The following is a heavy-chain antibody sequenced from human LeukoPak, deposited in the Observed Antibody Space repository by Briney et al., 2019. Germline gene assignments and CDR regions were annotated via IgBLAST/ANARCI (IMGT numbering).Heavy chain of an antibody. V-gene: IGHV3-21*01. J-gene: IGHJ4*02. CDR2: ISTSSNYI. CDR3: AREVSLSYDFWSGYTLPDY. Sequence: GGSLRLSCAASGFTFSTYNMNWVRQAPGKGLEWVSSISTSSNYIYYADSVRGRFTISRDNAKSSLYLQMNSVRAEDTAVYYCAREVSLSYDFWSGYTLPDYWGQGTLVTVSS. CDR1: GFTFSTYN. D-gene: IGHD3-3*01.